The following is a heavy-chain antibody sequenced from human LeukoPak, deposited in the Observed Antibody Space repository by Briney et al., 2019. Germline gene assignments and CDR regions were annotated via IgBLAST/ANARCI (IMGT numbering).Heavy chain of an antibody. V-gene: IGHV4-59*08. D-gene: IGHD6-13*01. CDR2: MYYSGST. J-gene: IGHJ3*02. CDR1: GGPISSYY. CDR3: ARPYSSTSHGSFDI. Sequence: PSETLSLTCTVSGGPISSYYWSWIRQPPGKGLEWIGYMYYSGSTNYNPSLQGRVSISLDTSKNQFSLKLSSATAADTAVYYCARPYSSTSHGSFDIWGQGTMVTVSS.